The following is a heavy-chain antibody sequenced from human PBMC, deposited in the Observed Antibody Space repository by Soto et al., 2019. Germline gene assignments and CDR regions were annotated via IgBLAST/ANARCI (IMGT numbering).Heavy chain of an antibody. D-gene: IGHD6-13*01. V-gene: IGHV1-69*01. CDR2: IVPLFGTT. CDR1: GGNFTSDA. CDR3: AKASGRSWYNWCDP. J-gene: IGHJ5*02. Sequence: QVQLVQSGAEVKKPGSSVKVSCKASGGNFTSDAISWVRQAPGQGLEFMGGIVPLFGTTNYAHKFRGRVTVTADESTSTVYMEMSSLRSEDTAVYYCAKASGRSWYNWCDPWGQGTLVTVST.